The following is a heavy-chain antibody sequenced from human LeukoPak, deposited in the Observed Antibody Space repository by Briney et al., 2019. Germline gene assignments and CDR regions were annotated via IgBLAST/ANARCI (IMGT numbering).Heavy chain of an antibody. J-gene: IGHJ4*02. CDR3: ARLGYDSSGYIVHFDY. V-gene: IGHV4-39*01. CDR1: GGSISSSSYY. Sequence: SETLSLTCTVSGGSISSSSYYWGWIRQPPGKGLEWIGSIYYSGSTYYNPSLKSRVTISVDTSKNQFSLKLSSVTAADTAVYYCARLGYDSSGYIVHFDYWGQGTLVTVSS. D-gene: IGHD3-22*01. CDR2: IYYSGST.